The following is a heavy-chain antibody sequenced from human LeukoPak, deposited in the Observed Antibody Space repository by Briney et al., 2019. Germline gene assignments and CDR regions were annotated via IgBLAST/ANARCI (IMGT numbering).Heavy chain of an antibody. CDR2: ISGNGDST. Sequence: PGGSLRLSCAASGFTFSSYAMSWVRQAPGKGLEWVSSISGNGDSTNYADSVKGRFTISRDNSKNTLYLQKNSLRAEDTAVYYCAKGSDDSSGYYYRYYYYYLHVWGKGTTVTVSS. V-gene: IGHV3-23*01. J-gene: IGHJ6*03. D-gene: IGHD3-22*01. CDR1: GFTFSSYA. CDR3: AKGSDDSSGYYYRYYYYYLHV.